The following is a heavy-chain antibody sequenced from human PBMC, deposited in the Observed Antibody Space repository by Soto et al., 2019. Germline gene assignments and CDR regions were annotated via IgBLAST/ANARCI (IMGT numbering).Heavy chain of an antibody. V-gene: IGHV1-18*01. D-gene: IGHD3-9*01. CDR1: GYTFTSYG. Sequence: ASVKVCCKASGYTFTSYGVSWVRQAPGQGLEWMGWISAYNGNTNYAQKLQGRVTMTTDTSTSTAYMELRSLRSDDTAVYYCARGQGGKYDILTGYYYWFDPWGQGTLVTVSS. J-gene: IGHJ5*02. CDR2: ISAYNGNT. CDR3: ARGQGGKYDILTGYYYWFDP.